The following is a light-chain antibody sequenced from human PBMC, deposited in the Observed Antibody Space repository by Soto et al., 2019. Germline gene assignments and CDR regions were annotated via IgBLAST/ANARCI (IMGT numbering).Light chain of an antibody. Sequence: DIQMTQSPSTLSASVGDRVTITCRASQSISAELAWYQQKPGKAPNLLIYKTSNLESGVPSRFSGSGSGTESTLANSSLLPDDFATYDCQEYNSYGSWTCGQGTKVEVK. J-gene: IGKJ1*01. V-gene: IGKV1-5*03. CDR1: QSISAE. CDR2: KTS. CDR3: QEYNSYGSWT.